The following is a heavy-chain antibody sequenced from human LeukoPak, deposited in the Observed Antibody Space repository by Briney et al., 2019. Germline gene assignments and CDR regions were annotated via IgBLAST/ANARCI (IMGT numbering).Heavy chain of an antibody. Sequence: GASVKVSCKASGYTFTSYAMHWVRQAPGQRLEWMGWINAGSGGTNYAQKFQGRVTMTRDTSISTAYMELSRLRSDDTAVYYCARVKNQKAVAGTLYYFDYWGQGTLVTVSS. CDR1: GYTFTSYA. CDR3: ARVKNQKAVAGTLYYFDY. J-gene: IGHJ4*02. D-gene: IGHD6-19*01. CDR2: INAGSGGT. V-gene: IGHV1-2*02.